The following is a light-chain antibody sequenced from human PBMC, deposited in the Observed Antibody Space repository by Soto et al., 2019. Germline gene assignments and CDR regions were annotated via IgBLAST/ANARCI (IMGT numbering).Light chain of an antibody. J-gene: IGKJ1*01. CDR1: QTISSW. Sequence: DIRMTQSPSTLSGSVGDRVTITCRASQTISSWLAWYQQKPGKATKLLIDKASTLKSGVPSWFSGSGSGTEFTLTISSLQPDDFASYYCQHYNSYSEAFGQGTKVDIK. CDR2: KAS. V-gene: IGKV1-5*03. CDR3: QHYNSYSEA.